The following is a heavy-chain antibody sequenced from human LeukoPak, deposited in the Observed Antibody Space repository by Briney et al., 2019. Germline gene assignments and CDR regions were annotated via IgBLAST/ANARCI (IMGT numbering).Heavy chain of an antibody. CDR2: INPDGSIK. Sequence: GGSLRLSCAASGFIFGGYWMSWVRQAPGRGLEWVANINPDGSIKYYVDSIKSRFTISRDNAKNSLYLQMNSLRAEDTAVYYCASGFLQWLYWGQGTLVTVSS. J-gene: IGHJ4*02. D-gene: IGHD3-3*01. CDR1: GFIFGGYW. V-gene: IGHV3-7*01. CDR3: ASGFLQWLY.